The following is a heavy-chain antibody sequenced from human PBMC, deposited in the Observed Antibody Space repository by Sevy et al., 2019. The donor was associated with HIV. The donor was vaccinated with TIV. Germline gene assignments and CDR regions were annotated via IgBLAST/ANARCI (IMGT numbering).Heavy chain of an antibody. CDR1: GFTFSIFD. D-gene: IGHD5-12*01. Sequence: GGSLRLSCAASGFTFSIFDLDWVRQAPGKGLEWVSYIRGSSGSYMPYYADPGKGRFTISRDNAKNSLYLQMNSLRDEDTAVYYCTRNRGYHTFDHWGQGTLVTVSS. J-gene: IGHJ4*02. CDR3: TRNRGYHTFDH. V-gene: IGHV3-48*02. CDR2: IRGSSGSY.